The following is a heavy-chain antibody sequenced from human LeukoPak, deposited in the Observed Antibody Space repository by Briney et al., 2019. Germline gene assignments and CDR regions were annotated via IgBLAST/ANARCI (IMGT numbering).Heavy chain of an antibody. Sequence: GASVKVSCKASGYTFTGYYMHWVRQPPGQGLEWMGWINPNSGGTNYAHKFQGRVTMTRDTSISTAYMEPSRLRSDDTAVYYCARDSKFGRANCFDPWGQGTLVTVSS. V-gene: IGHV1-2*02. CDR3: ARDSKFGRANCFDP. CDR1: GYTFTGYY. J-gene: IGHJ5*02. CDR2: INPNSGGT. D-gene: IGHD3-10*01.